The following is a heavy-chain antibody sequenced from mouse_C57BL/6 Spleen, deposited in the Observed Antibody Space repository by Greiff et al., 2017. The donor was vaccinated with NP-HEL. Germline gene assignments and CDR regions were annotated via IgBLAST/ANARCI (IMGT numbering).Heavy chain of an antibody. V-gene: IGHV1-69*01. CDR1: GYTFTSYW. D-gene: IGHD2-1*01. J-gene: IGHJ2*01. Sequence: VQLQQPGAELVMPGASVKLSCKASGYTFTSYWMHWVQQSPGQGLEWIAEIDPSDSYTNYNQKFKGKSTLTVDKSSSTVYMQLSSLTSEDSAVYYCARRDYGNEDYFDYWGQGTTLTVSS. CDR3: ARRDYGNEDYFDY. CDR2: IDPSDSYT.